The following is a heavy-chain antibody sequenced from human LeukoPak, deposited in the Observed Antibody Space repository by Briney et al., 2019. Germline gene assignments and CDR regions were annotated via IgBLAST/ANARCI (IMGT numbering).Heavy chain of an antibody. J-gene: IGHJ6*02. D-gene: IGHD3-3*01. CDR3: AKDEDNYDFWSGYDGMDV. CDR2: ISGSGGST. CDR1: GFTFSSYA. Sequence: GGSLRLSCAASGFTFSSYAMSWVRQAPGKGLEWVSAISGSGGSTYYADSVKGRFTISRVNSKNTLYLQMNSLRAEDTAVYYCAKDEDNYDFWSGYDGMDVWGQGTTVTVSS. V-gene: IGHV3-23*01.